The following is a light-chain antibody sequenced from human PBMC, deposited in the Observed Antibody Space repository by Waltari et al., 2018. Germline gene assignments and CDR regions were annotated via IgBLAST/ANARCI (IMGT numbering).Light chain of an antibody. CDR3: QQRTNWRSVT. Sequence: EIVLTQSPATLSLSPGERATLSCRASQSVGSYLACYQQKLGQAPRLLIYDASNRATGIPARFSGSGSGTDFTLTISSLEPEDFALYYCQQRTNWRSVTFGGGTKVEIK. J-gene: IGKJ4*01. CDR2: DAS. CDR1: QSVGSY. V-gene: IGKV3-11*01.